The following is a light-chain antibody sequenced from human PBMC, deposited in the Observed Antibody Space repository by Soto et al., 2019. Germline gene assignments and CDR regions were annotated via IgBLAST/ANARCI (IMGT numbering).Light chain of an antibody. CDR2: DVS. J-gene: IGLJ1*01. CDR1: SSGVGGYNY. CDR3: SSYTSSSTLPFV. V-gene: IGLV2-14*03. Sequence: QSVLTQPASVSGSPGQSITISCTGTSSGVGGYNYVSWYQQHPGKAPKVMIYDVSDRPSVVSNRFSGCKSGNTASLTISWLQAEDEADYYCSSYTSSSTLPFVFGTGTKVTVL.